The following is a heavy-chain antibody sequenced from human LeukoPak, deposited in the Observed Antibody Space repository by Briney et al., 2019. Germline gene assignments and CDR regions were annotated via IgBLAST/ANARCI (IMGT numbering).Heavy chain of an antibody. J-gene: IGHJ4*02. D-gene: IGHD1-26*01. CDR2: ISGYNGNT. CDR1: GYTFSDYG. Sequence: GASVKVSCKASGYTFSDYGISWVRQAPGQGLEWMGWISGYNGNTNYEQKLQGRVTMTTDTSTRTAYMELRSLKSDDTAVYYCGRSREGLYSGSSLDYWGQGTLVIVS. CDR3: GRSREGLYSGSSLDY. V-gene: IGHV1-18*01.